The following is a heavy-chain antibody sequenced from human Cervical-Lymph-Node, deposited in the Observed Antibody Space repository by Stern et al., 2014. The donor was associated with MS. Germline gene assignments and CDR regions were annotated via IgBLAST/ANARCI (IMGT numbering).Heavy chain of an antibody. Sequence: QVQLVQSGAEVKTPGASVRVSCKTSGYSFIGYFVYWVRQAPGQGLEWMGRISPFNGNPDYAQKFQGRLTMTRDSSTGTIYMELSRLRSDDTAVYYGARDRDYSDRPQGGMDVWGQGTTVTVYS. D-gene: IGHD4-17*01. CDR2: ISPFNGNP. V-gene: IGHV1-2*06. CDR1: GYSFIGYF. J-gene: IGHJ6*02. CDR3: ARDRDYSDRPQGGMDV.